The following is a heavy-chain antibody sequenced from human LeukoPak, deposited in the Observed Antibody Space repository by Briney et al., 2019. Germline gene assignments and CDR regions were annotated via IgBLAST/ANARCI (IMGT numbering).Heavy chain of an antibody. D-gene: IGHD1-1*01. CDR1: GYTFTSYA. CDR2: IIPIFGTA. Sequence: GASVKVSCTASGYTFTSYAVNWVRQAPGQGLEWMGGIIPIFGTANYAQKFKGRVTITADKSTSTAYMELSSLRSEDTAVYYCARAPQSGTTTFYYYYYYMDIWGKGTTVTVSS. J-gene: IGHJ6*03. V-gene: IGHV1-69*06. CDR3: ARAPQSGTTTFYYYYYYMDI.